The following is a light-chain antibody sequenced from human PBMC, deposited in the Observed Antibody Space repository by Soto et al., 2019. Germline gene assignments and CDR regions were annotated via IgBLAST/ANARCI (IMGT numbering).Light chain of an antibody. V-gene: IGKV1-5*01. CDR2: DAS. J-gene: IGKJ1*01. Sequence: DIQMTQSPSTLSASVGDRVTITCRASQSISSWLAWYQQKSGKAPKVLIYDASRLESGVPSRFSGSGSGTEFTLTISSLQPDDFPTYYCQQYNSYSWTFGQGTKVEIK. CDR1: QSISSW. CDR3: QQYNSYSWT.